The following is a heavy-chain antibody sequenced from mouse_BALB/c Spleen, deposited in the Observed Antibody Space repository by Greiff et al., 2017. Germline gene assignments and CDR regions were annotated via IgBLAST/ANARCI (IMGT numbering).Heavy chain of an antibody. CDR2: INPSSGYT. D-gene: IGHD1-1*01. CDR1: GYTFTSYT. Sequence: VQLQQSAAELARPGASVKMSCKASGYTFTSYTMHWVKQRPGQGLEWIGYINPSSGYTEYNQKFKDKTTLTADKSSSTAYMQLSSLTSEDSAGYYCARANYYGNYFDYWGQGTTLTVSS. CDR3: ARANYYGNYFDY. J-gene: IGHJ2*01. V-gene: IGHV1-4*02.